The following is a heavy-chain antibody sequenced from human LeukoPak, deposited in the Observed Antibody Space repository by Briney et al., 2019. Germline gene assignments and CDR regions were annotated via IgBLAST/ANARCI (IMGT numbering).Heavy chain of an antibody. CDR1: GYTFTGYY. J-gene: IGHJ5*02. CDR2: INPSSGGT. D-gene: IGHD2-2*01. CDR3: AREAPLGYCSSTSCYPVGWFDP. V-gene: IGHV1-2*02. Sequence: GASVKVSCKASGYTFTGYYMHWVRQAPGQGLEWMGWINPSSGGTNYAQKFQGRVTMTRDTSISTAYMELSRLRSDDTAVYYCAREAPLGYCSSTSCYPVGWFDPWGQGTLVTVSS.